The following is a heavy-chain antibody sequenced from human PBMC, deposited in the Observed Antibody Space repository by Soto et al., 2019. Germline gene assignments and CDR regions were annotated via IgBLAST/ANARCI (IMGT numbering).Heavy chain of an antibody. J-gene: IGHJ5*02. CDR3: AHRQSVPAAMFNNWFDP. V-gene: IGHV2-5*02. CDR1: GFSLSTSGVG. Sequence: QITLKESGPTLVKPTQTLTLTCTFSGFSLSTSGVGVGWIRQPPGKALEWLALIYWDDDMRYSPSLKSRLTITKDTSKNQVVLTMTNMDPVDTATYYCAHRQSVPAAMFNNWFDPWGQGTLVTVSS. CDR2: IYWDDDM. D-gene: IGHD2-2*01.